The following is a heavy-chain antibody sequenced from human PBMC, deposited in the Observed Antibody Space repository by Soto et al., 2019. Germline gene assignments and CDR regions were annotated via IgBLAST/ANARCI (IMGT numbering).Heavy chain of an antibody. V-gene: IGHV1-2*02. Sequence: QLHLVQSGAVVKKPGASVTVSCSASGYPVTAYYMHWVRQAPGRGLEWMGGINPATGAAKYTQTFPGRVTMTRDPAPSSVFMALSGPTSEDTAVFYCARRGGVGVAGSAAFDMWGQGTLVTVSS. CDR2: INPATGAA. CDR1: GYPVTAYY. J-gene: IGHJ3*02. CDR3: ARRGGVGVAGSAAFDM. D-gene: IGHD3-3*01.